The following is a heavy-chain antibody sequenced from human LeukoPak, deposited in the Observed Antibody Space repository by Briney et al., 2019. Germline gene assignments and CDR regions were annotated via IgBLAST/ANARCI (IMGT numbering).Heavy chain of an antibody. CDR3: AKYSGSYYYPPNWDS. Sequence: GGSLRLSCAASGFTFSSYSMNWVRQAPGKGLEWVSSISSSSSYIYYADSVKGRFTISRDNAKNSLYLQMNSLRAEDTAVYFCAKYSGSYYYPPNWDSWGQGTLVTVSS. V-gene: IGHV3-21*04. J-gene: IGHJ4*02. CDR2: ISSSSSYI. D-gene: IGHD1-26*01. CDR1: GFTFSSYS.